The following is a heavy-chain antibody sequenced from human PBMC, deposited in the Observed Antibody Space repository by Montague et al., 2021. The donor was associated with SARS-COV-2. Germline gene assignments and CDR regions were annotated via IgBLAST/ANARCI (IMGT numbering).Heavy chain of an antibody. CDR2: IYSDGGST. J-gene: IGHJ4*03. V-gene: IGHV3-23*03. CDR3: GREWGVAGTGGSCDF. D-gene: IGHD2-15*01. Sequence: SLRLSCAASGFAFSTHAMSWVRQAPGKGLEWVSLIYSDGGSTYYTDSVKGRFTISRDNSKNTLYLQMNRLRVDDTAMYYCGREWGVAGTGGSCDFWGQGTLVTVSS. CDR1: GFAFSTHA.